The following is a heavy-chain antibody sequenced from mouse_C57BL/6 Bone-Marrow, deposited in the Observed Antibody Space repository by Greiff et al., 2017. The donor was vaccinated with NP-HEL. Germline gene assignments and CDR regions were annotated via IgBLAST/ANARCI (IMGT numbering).Heavy chain of an antibody. CDR1: GYTFTSYW. Sequence: QVQLQQPGAELVKPGASVKLSCKASGYTFTSYWMHWVKQRPGQGLEWIGMIHPNSGSTNYNEKFKSKATLTVDKSSSTAYMQLSSLTTEDTAVYYCADYGSKFSLWGQGTLVTVSA. J-gene: IGHJ3*01. D-gene: IGHD1-1*01. CDR2: IHPNSGST. CDR3: ADYGSKFSL. V-gene: IGHV1-64*01.